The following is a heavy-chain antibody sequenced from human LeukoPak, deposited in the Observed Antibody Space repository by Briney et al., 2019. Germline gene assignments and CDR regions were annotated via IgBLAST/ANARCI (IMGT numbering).Heavy chain of an antibody. J-gene: IGHJ4*02. D-gene: IGHD6-19*01. CDR1: GFTFSSYE. CDR3: ARDLGYSSGPNY. V-gene: IGHV3-21*01. CDR2: ITYSSTYI. Sequence: SGGSLRLSCAASGFTFSSYEMNWVRQAPGKVLEWVSSITYSSTYIYYADSVKGRFTISRDNAKNSLYLQMNSLRAEDTAVYYCARDLGYSSGPNYWGQGTLVTVSS.